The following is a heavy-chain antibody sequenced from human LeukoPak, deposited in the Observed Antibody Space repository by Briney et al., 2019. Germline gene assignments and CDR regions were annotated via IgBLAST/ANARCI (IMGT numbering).Heavy chain of an antibody. CDR3: ARDDHIVVVTASDAFDI. Sequence: SETLSLTCTVSGYSISSGTYYWTWIRQPAGKGLEWIGRISTSGSTNYNPSLKSRVTISLDTSKNQFSLKLSSVTAADTAVYYCARDDHIVVVTASDAFDIWGQGTMVTVSS. CDR1: GYSISSGTYY. D-gene: IGHD2-21*02. J-gene: IGHJ3*02. V-gene: IGHV4-61*02. CDR2: ISTSGST.